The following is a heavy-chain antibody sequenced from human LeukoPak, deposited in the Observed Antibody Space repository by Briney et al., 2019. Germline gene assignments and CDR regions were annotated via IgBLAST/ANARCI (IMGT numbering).Heavy chain of an antibody. D-gene: IGHD3-10*01. J-gene: IGHJ4*02. CDR2: IYTSGST. CDR1: GGSISSYY. Sequence: SETLSLTCTVSGGSISSYYWSWIRQPAGKGLEWIGRIYTSGSTNYNPSLKSRVTISVDTSKNQFSLKLSSVTAADTAVYYCARERYYYGSGPYYFDYWGQGTLVTVSS. V-gene: IGHV4-4*07. CDR3: ARERYYYGSGPYYFDY.